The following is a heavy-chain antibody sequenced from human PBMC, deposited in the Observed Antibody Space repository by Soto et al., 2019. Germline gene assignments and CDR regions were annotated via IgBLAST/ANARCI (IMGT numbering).Heavy chain of an antibody. CDR3: ARDILTGYPRDY. CDR1: GYTFTSYD. CDR2: MNPNSGNT. V-gene: IGHV1-8*01. Sequence: ASVKVSCKASGYTFTSYDINWVRQATGQGLEWMGWMNPNSGNTGYAQKFQGRVTMTRNTSISTAYMELSSLRSEDTAVYYCARDILTGYPRDYWGQGTLVTVSS. J-gene: IGHJ4*02. D-gene: IGHD3-9*01.